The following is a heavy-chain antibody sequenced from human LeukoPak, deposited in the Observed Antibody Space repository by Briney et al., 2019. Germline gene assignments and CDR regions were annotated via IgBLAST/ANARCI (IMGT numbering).Heavy chain of an antibody. CDR1: GYSFTSYW. V-gene: IGHV5-51*01. CDR2: IYPGDSDT. J-gene: IGHJ4*02. Sequence: GESLKISCKGSGYSFTSYWIAWVRQMPGKGLELMGSIYPGDSDTRYSPSFQGQITISADKSVATAYLQWSSLKASDTAIYYCARQGVYFSDSSAFYHWGQGTLVTVSS. D-gene: IGHD3-22*01. CDR3: ARQGVYFSDSSAFYH.